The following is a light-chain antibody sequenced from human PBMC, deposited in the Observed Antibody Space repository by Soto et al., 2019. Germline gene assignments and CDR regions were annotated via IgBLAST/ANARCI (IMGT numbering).Light chain of an antibody. CDR3: QQLNSYPLT. CDR1: QGISTY. Sequence: DIQLTQSPSFLSASVGERVTITCRASQGISTYLAWYQQKPGRAPNLLIYVASTLQSGVPSRFSGSGSGTEFTLTISSLQPEDFATYYCQQLNSYPLTSGGGTKVDIK. J-gene: IGKJ4*01. CDR2: VAS. V-gene: IGKV1-9*01.